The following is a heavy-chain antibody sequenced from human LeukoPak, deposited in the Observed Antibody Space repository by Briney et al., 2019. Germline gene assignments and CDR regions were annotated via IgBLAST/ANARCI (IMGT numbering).Heavy chain of an antibody. Sequence: SETLSLTCAVYGGSFSGYYWSWIRQPAGKGLEWIGRIYTSGSTNYNPSLKSRVTMSVDTSKNQFSLKLSSVTAADTAVYYCAREIAVAVVFDYWGQGTLVTVSS. J-gene: IGHJ4*02. CDR1: GGSFSGYY. CDR3: AREIAVAVVFDY. V-gene: IGHV4-4*07. D-gene: IGHD6-19*01. CDR2: IYTSGST.